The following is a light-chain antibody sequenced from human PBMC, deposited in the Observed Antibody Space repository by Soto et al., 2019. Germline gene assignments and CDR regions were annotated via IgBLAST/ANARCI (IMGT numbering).Light chain of an antibody. CDR2: SNN. Sequence: QSVLTQPTSASGTPGQRVTISCSGSSSNIGSNTVNWYQQLPGTAPKLLIYSNNHRPSGVPDRFSGSKSGTSASLAISGLQSEDEADYYCAAWDDSLNVVFGGGTKLTVL. CDR3: AAWDDSLNVV. V-gene: IGLV1-44*01. CDR1: SSNIGSNT. J-gene: IGLJ2*01.